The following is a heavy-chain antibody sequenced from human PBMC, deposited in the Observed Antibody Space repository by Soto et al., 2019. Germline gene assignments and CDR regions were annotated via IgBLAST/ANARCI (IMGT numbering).Heavy chain of an antibody. V-gene: IGHV3-21*01. CDR3: ATAADSSRYYFDS. CDR2: ISTSSRFI. Sequence: GGSLRLSGAAAGLAFSTYSMNWVLQAPGKGLEWVSSISTSSRFIYYADSLKGRFTISRDDAKNSLYLQMNSLRAEDTALYYCATAADSSRYYFDSWGQGTLVTVSS. J-gene: IGHJ4*02. D-gene: IGHD6-13*01. CDR1: GLAFSTYS.